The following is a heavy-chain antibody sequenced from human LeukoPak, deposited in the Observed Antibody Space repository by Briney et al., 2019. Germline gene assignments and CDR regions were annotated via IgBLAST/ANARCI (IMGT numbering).Heavy chain of an antibody. D-gene: IGHD1-26*01. CDR3: ARDLRRWELLEYLDY. CDR2: INPNSGGA. CDR1: GYTFTGYY. J-gene: IGHJ4*02. Sequence: ASVKVSCKASGYTFTGYYMHWVRQAPGQGLEWMGWINPNSGGANYAQKFQGRVTMTRDTSITTAYMDLSRLRSDDTAIYYCARDLRRWELLEYLDYWGQGTLVTVSS. V-gene: IGHV1-2*02.